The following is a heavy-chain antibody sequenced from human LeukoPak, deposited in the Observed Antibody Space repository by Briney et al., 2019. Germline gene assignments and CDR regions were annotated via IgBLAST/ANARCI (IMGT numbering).Heavy chain of an antibody. CDR1: GFTFSSYA. Sequence: GGSLRLSCAASGFTFSSYAMRWVRQAPGKGLEWVSAISGSGGSTYYAASVKGRFTISRDTSNSTPYIKMTSLRAEDTAVYYCAKDTARYCSGGSCSVDYWGQGTLVTVSS. J-gene: IGHJ4*02. CDR3: AKDTARYCSGGSCSVDY. V-gene: IGHV3-23*01. D-gene: IGHD2-15*01. CDR2: ISGSGGST.